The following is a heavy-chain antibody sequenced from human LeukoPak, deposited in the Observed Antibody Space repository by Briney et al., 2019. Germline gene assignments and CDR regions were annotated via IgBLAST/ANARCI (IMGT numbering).Heavy chain of an antibody. D-gene: IGHD6-13*01. CDR1: GFTFSSYS. V-gene: IGHV3-48*02. J-gene: IGHJ5*02. CDR2: ISSSRSAI. Sequence: GGSLRLSCAASGFTFSSYSMNWVRQAPGQGLEWVSYISSSRSAIYYADSVKGRFTISRDNAKNSLYLQMNSLRDEDTAVYYCARHRLRAAAGTLKYNWFDPWGQGTLVTVSS. CDR3: ARHRLRAAAGTLKYNWFDP.